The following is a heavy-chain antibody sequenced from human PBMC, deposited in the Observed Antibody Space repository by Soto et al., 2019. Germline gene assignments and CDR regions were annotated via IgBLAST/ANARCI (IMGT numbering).Heavy chain of an antibody. CDR3: ARGLPYSSPSDY. CDR1: GYTFTSYD. CDR2: MNPNSGNT. V-gene: IGHV1-8*01. Sequence: ASVKVSCKASGYTFTSYDINWVRQATGQGLEWMGWMNPNSGNTGYAQKFQGRVTMTRNTSISTAYLELSSLRSEDTAVYYWARGLPYSSPSDYWGQGTLVTVSS. D-gene: IGHD6-6*01. J-gene: IGHJ4*02.